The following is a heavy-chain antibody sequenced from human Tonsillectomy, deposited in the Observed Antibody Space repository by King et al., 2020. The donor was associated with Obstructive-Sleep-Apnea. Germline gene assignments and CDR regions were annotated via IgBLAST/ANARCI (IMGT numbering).Heavy chain of an antibody. Sequence: QLQESGPGLVKASETLSLTCTVSSGSSSSYYWSWVRQPPGKGLEWIGYIYYDGSTSYNPSLKSRVTISVDTSKNQFSLKVTSVTAADTAVYYCARIRVDYDWGNYRSNPYYYGMDVWGQGTKVTVFS. V-gene: IGHV4-59*01. D-gene: IGHD3-16*02. CDR2: IYYDGST. CDR3: ARIRVDYDWGNYRSNPYYYGMDV. J-gene: IGHJ6*02. CDR1: SGSSSSYY.